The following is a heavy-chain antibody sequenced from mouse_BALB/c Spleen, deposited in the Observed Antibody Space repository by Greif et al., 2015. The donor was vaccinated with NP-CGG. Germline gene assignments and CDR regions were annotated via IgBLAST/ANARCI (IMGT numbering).Heavy chain of an antibody. CDR2: IYPGSGNT. CDR1: GYTFTDYY. V-gene: IGHV1-84*02. D-gene: IGHD4-1*01. CDR3: ARRTGTEAMDY. J-gene: IGHJ4*01. Sequence: QVQLQQSGPELVKPGASVKISCKASGYTFTDYYINWVKQKPGQGLEWIGWIYPGSGNTKYNEKFKGKATLTVDTSSSIAYMQLSSLTSEDTAVYFCARRTGTEAMDYWGQGTSVTVSS.